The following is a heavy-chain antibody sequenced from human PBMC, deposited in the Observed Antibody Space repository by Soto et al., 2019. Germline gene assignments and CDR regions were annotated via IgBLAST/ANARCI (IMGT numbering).Heavy chain of an antibody. CDR2: ISYDGSNK. D-gene: IGHD2-8*01. CDR1: GFTFSSYA. CDR3: CGNIGGPFLSYGMDV. V-gene: IGHV3-30-3*01. J-gene: IGHJ6*02. Sequence: GGSLRLSCAASGFTFSSYAMHWVRQAPGKGLEWVAVISYDGSNKYYADSVEGRFTISRDNSKNTLYLQMNSRRAEDTATYYWCGNIGGPFLSYGMDVWGHGTTVTVSS.